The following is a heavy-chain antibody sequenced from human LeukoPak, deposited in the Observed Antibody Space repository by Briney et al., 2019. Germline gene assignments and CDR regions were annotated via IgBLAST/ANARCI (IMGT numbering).Heavy chain of an antibody. CDR2: IYTSGST. Sequence: PSETLSLTCTVSGGSISSYYWSWIRQPAGKGLEWIGRIYTSGSTNYNPSLKSRVTISVDTSKNQFSLKLSSVTAADTAVYYCARGGSTMPYYGMDVWGQGTTVTVSS. CDR1: GGSISSYY. D-gene: IGHD2-2*01. CDR3: ARGGSTMPYYGMDV. J-gene: IGHJ6*02. V-gene: IGHV4-4*07.